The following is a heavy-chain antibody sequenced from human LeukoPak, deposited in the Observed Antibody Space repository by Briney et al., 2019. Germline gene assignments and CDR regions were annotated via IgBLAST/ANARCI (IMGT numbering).Heavy chain of an antibody. Sequence: PSETLSLTCTVSGGSISSSSYYWGWIRQPPGKGLEWIGSIYYSGSTYYNPSLKSRVTISVDTSKNQFSLKLSSVTAADTAVYYCARGPYYDSSGYQRGYNWFDPWGQGTLVTVSS. CDR3: ARGPYYDSSGYQRGYNWFDP. CDR1: GGSISSSSYY. CDR2: IYYSGST. V-gene: IGHV4-39*01. D-gene: IGHD3-22*01. J-gene: IGHJ5*02.